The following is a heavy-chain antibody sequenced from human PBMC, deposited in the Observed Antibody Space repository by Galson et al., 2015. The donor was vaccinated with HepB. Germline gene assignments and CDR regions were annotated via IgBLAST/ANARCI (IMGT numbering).Heavy chain of an antibody. Sequence: QSGAEVKKPGESLRISCKGSGYSFTSYWISWVRQMPGKGLEWMGRIDPSDSYTNYSPSFQGHVTISADKSISTAYLQWSSLKASDTAMYYCARQVYTVDSPGAFDIWGQGTMVTVSS. D-gene: IGHD2-2*02. CDR3: ARQVYTVDSPGAFDI. V-gene: IGHV5-10-1*01. CDR2: IDPSDSYT. J-gene: IGHJ3*02. CDR1: GYSFTSYW.